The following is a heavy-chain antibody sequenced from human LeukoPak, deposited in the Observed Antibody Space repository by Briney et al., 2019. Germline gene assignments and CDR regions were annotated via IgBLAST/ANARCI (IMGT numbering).Heavy chain of an antibody. D-gene: IGHD3-10*01. CDR3: ARDYASGSWYSDY. CDR1: GYTFTKYD. J-gene: IGHJ4*02. Sequence: GASVKVSCKASGYTFTKYDFSGVRQAPGQGLEWMGWISGYNGNTNYAQKLQGRVTMTMDTSTSTAYMELRSLSSDDTAVYYCARDYASGSWYSDYWGQGTLVTVSS. V-gene: IGHV1-18*01. CDR2: ISGYNGNT.